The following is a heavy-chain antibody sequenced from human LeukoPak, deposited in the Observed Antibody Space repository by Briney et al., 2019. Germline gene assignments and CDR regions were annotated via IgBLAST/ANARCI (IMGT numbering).Heavy chain of an antibody. CDR3: ARGPPYGSGSYFDLYYYYGMDV. CDR1: GGSISSSNW. D-gene: IGHD3-10*01. V-gene: IGHV4-4*02. Sequence: SETLSLTCAVSGGSISSSNWWSWVRQPPGKGLEWIGEIYHSGSTNYNPSLKSRVTISVDKSKNQFSLKLSPVTAADTAVYYCARGPPYGSGSYFDLYYYYGMDVWGQGTTVTVSS. J-gene: IGHJ6*02. CDR2: IYHSGST.